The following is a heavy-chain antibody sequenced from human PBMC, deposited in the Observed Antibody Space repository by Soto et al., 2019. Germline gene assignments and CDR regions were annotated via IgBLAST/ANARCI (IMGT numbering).Heavy chain of an antibody. D-gene: IGHD3-22*01. V-gene: IGHV1-3*01. J-gene: IGHJ3*02. CDR3: ARDQFYYDSSGHYDAFDI. CDR2: INAGNGNT. Sequence: ASVKVSCKASGYTFTSYAMHWVRLAPGQRLEWMGWINAGNGNTKYSQKFQGRVTITRDTSASTAYMELSSLRSEDTAVYYCARDQFYYDSSGHYDAFDIWGQGTMVTVSS. CDR1: GYTFTSYA.